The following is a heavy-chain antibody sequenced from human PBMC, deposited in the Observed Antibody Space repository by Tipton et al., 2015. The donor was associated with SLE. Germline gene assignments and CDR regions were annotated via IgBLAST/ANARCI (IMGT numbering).Heavy chain of an antibody. CDR2: ISDSGGST. D-gene: IGHD3-22*01. Sequence: SLRLSCAASGFTFSSYAMGWVRQAPGKGLEWVSAISDSGGSTYYADSVKGRFTISRDNSKNTLYLQMNSLRAEDTAVYYCAKAPPGRYYDSSGYLEGGSFDYWGQGTLVTVSS. V-gene: IGHV3-23*01. CDR1: GFTFSSYA. CDR3: AKAPPGRYYDSSGYLEGGSFDY. J-gene: IGHJ4*02.